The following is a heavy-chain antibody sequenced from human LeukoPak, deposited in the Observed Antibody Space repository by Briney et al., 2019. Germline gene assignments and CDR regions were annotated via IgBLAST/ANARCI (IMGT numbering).Heavy chain of an antibody. V-gene: IGHV3-30*02. CDR3: AKDLYCSSTSCSEAS. J-gene: IGHJ5*02. Sequence: GGSLRLSCAASGFTFSSYGMHWVRQAPGKGLEWVAFIRYDGSNKYYADSVKGRFTISRDNSKNTLCLQMNSLRAEDTAVYYCAKDLYCSSTSCSEASWGQGTLVTVSS. CDR2: IRYDGSNK. CDR1: GFTFSSYG. D-gene: IGHD2-2*01.